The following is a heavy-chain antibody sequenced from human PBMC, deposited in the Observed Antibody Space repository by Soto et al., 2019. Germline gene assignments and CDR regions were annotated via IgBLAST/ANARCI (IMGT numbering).Heavy chain of an antibody. J-gene: IGHJ6*03. Sequence: GGSLRLSCAASGFTVSSNYMSWVRQAPGKGLEWVSVIYSGGSTYYADSVKGRFTISRDNSKNTLYLQMNSLRAEDTAVYYCARDFYDFWSGMRYYYMDVWGKGTTVTVSS. CDR2: IYSGGST. CDR1: GFTVSSNY. CDR3: ARDFYDFWSGMRYYYMDV. V-gene: IGHV3-66*01. D-gene: IGHD3-3*01.